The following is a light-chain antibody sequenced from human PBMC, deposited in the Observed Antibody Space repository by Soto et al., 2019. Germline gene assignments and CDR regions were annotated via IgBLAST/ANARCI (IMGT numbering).Light chain of an antibody. Sequence: EIVMTQSPATLSVSPGERASLSCRASQSISTNLAWYQQKPGQAPRLLIYGASTRATVIPARFSGSGSGTEFTLTISSPQSEDFAVYYCQQYDKWPLTFGPGTQVDIE. CDR1: QSISTN. J-gene: IGKJ3*01. CDR2: GAS. CDR3: QQYDKWPLT. V-gene: IGKV3-15*01.